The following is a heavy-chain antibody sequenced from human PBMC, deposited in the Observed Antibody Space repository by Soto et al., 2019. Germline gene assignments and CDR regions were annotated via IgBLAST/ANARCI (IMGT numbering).Heavy chain of an antibody. Sequence: GESLKISCKGSGYSFTSYWIGWVRQMPGKGLEWMGIIYPGDSDTRYSPSFQGQVTISADKSISTAYLQWSSLRSEDTAVYYCAKEGSSSSGGIDPFHIWGQGTMVT. CDR2: IYPGDSDT. CDR3: AKEGSSSSGGIDPFHI. J-gene: IGHJ3*02. CDR1: GYSFTSYW. V-gene: IGHV5-51*01. D-gene: IGHD6-6*01.